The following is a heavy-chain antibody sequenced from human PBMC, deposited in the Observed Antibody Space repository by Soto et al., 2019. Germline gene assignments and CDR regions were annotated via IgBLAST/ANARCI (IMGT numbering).Heavy chain of an antibody. D-gene: IGHD3-22*01. V-gene: IGHV1-2*02. CDR3: AAMVITPLSYSSGVDL. CDR1: GYTFTAYY. J-gene: IGHJ6*02. Sequence: QVQLVQSGAEVKKPGASVKVSCKASGYTFTAYYLHWVRQAPGQGLEWKGWINPNTGGTNYAQHLEGRVSMTRDTSISPAFRVLSRLRSHDTALYYCAAMVITPLSYSSGVDLWGQAARVTVPS. CDR2: INPNTGGT.